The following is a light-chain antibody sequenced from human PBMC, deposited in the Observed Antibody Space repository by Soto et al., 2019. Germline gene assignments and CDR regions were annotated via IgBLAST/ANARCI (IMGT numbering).Light chain of an antibody. Sequence: QSVLTQPASVSGSPGQSITISCTGTSSDFGSHNLVSWYQQHPGKAPKLMIYEASKRPSGFSDRFSGSKSGNTASLTISGLQAEDEADYYCCSYAGRSTSPYVFGTGTKVTVL. CDR1: SSDFGSHNL. CDR2: EAS. J-gene: IGLJ1*01. CDR3: CSYAGRSTSPYV. V-gene: IGLV2-23*01.